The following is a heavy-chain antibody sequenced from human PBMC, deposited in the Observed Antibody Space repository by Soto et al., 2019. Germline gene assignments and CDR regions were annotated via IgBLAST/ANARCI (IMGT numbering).Heavy chain of an antibody. CDR3: ATDSYSSSWYSAFDI. Sequence: ASVKVSCKVSGYTLTELSMHWVRQAPGKGLEWMGGFDPEDGETIYAQKFQGRVTMTEDTSTDTAYMELSSLRSEDTAVYYCATDSYSSSWYSAFDIWGQGTMVTVSS. CDR1: GYTLTELS. J-gene: IGHJ3*02. V-gene: IGHV1-24*01. D-gene: IGHD6-13*01. CDR2: FDPEDGET.